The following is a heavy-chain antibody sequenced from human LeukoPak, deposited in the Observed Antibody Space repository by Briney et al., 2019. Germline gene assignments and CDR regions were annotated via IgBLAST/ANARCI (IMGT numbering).Heavy chain of an antibody. D-gene: IGHD2-15*01. CDR3: ARLARPVYCSGGSCYSRTKFDY. CDR2: ISAYNGNT. CDR1: GYTFTSYG. J-gene: IGHJ4*02. Sequence: ASVKVSCKASGYTFTSYGISWVRQAPGQGLEWMGWISAYNGNTNYAQKLQGRVTMTTDTSTSTAYMELRSLRSDDTAVYYCARLARPVYCSGGSCYSRTKFDYWGQGTLVTVSS. V-gene: IGHV1-18*01.